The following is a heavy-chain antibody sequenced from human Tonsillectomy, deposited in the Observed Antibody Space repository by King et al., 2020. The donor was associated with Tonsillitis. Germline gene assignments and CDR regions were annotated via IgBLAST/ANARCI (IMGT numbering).Heavy chain of an antibody. J-gene: IGHJ4*02. D-gene: IGHD3-10*01. CDR2: ISYDGSNK. CDR1: GFSFSNYA. V-gene: IGHV3-30-3*01. CDR3: ARDHSYYYFDY. Sequence: VQLVESGGGVVQPGRSLRLSCAASGFSFSNYAMHWVRQAPGKGLQWVGIISYDGSNKYYADSVKGRFTISRDNSKNTLYLQMNSLRAEDTAVYYCARDHSYYYFDYWGQGTLVTVSS.